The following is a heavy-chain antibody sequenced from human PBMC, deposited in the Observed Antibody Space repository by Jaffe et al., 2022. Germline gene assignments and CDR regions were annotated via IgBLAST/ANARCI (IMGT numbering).Heavy chain of an antibody. CDR3: ARDQDGDYDAFDM. Sequence: EVQLVESGGGLVQPGGSLRLSCEASGFTFTNYWMSWVRQAPGKGLEWVANINQDGNVKFYVDSVKGRFTISRDNAKSSLYLQMNSLRVEDTAVYYCARDQDGDYDAFDMWGQGTMVTVSS. J-gene: IGHJ3*02. D-gene: IGHD4-17*01. V-gene: IGHV3-7*01. CDR2: INQDGNVK. CDR1: GFTFTNYW.